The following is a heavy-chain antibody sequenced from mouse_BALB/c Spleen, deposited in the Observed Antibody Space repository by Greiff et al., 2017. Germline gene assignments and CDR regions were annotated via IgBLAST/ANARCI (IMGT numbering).Heavy chain of an antibody. J-gene: IGHJ4*01. CDR2: IDPETGGT. CDR3: TRSGGYYYAMDY. V-gene: IGHV1-15*01. Sequence: VQLQQSGAELVRPGASVTLSCKASGYTFTDYEMHWVKQTPVHGLEWIGAIDPETGGTAYNQKFKGKATLTADKSSSTAYMELRSLTSEDSAVYYCTRSGGYYYAMDYWGQGTSVTVSS. D-gene: IGHD3-1*01. CDR1: GYTFTDYE.